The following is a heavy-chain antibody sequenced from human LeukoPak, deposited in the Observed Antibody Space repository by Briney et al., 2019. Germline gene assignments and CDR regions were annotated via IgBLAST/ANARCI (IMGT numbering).Heavy chain of an antibody. CDR1: GFTFSSYA. V-gene: IGHV3-23*01. D-gene: IGHD2-15*01. Sequence: GASLRLSCAASGFTFSSYAMSWVRQAPGKGLEWVSGISGSGGGTFYADSVEGRFTISRDNSQNTLYLQISSLRAEDTAAYSCARRALVVATSYWYFDLWGRGTLVTVSS. CDR2: ISGSGGGT. J-gene: IGHJ2*01. CDR3: ARRALVVATSYWYFDL.